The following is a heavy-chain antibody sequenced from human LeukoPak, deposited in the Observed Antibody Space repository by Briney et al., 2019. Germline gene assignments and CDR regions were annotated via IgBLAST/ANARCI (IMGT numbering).Heavy chain of an antibody. Sequence: SETLSLTCTVSGGSISSYYWSWIRQPPGKGLEWIGYIYYSGSTNYNPSLKSRVTISVDTSKNQFSLKLSSVTAADTAVYYCAREVVGYYDSSGYLDYWGQGTLVTVSS. D-gene: IGHD3-22*01. V-gene: IGHV4-59*01. CDR2: IYYSGST. J-gene: IGHJ4*02. CDR1: GGSISSYY. CDR3: AREVVGYYDSSGYLDY.